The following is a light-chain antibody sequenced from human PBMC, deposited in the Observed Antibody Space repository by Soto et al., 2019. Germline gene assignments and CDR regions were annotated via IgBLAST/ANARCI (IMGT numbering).Light chain of an antibody. Sequence: EIVLTQSPRTLSLSPGERATLSCRASQSVNSNYLAWYQQKPGQGPRVLMYGTSSRATGIPDRFSGSGSGTDFTLTISRLEPEDFAVYYCQQYDTSPRTFGQGTKVEI. V-gene: IGKV3-20*01. CDR3: QQYDTSPRT. CDR1: QSVNSNY. J-gene: IGKJ1*01. CDR2: GTS.